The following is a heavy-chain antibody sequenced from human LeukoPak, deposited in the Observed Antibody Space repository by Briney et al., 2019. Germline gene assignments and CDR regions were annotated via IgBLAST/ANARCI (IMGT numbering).Heavy chain of an antibody. CDR1: GFTFSDYY. CDR3: ARTTVVTPAPDDAFDI. D-gene: IGHD4-23*01. CDR2: ISSSGSTI. J-gene: IGHJ3*02. V-gene: IGHV3-11*04. Sequence: GGSLRLSCAASGFTFSDYYMNWIRQAPGKGLEWVSYISSSGSTIYYADSVKGRFTISRDNAKNSLYLQMNSLRAEDTAVYYCARTTVVTPAPDDAFDIWGQGTMVTVSS.